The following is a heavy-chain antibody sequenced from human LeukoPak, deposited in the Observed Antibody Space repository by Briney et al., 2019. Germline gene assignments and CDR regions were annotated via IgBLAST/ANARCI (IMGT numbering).Heavy chain of an antibody. V-gene: IGHV3-20*04. CDR3: ARDIVVVVAATRGAFDI. J-gene: IGHJ3*02. CDR1: GFTFSSYG. CDR2: INWNGGST. D-gene: IGHD2-15*01. Sequence: GGSLRLSCAASGFTFSSYGMSWVRQAPGKGLEWVSGINWNGGSTGYADSVKGRFTISRDNAKNSLYLQMNSLRAEDTALYYCARDIVVVVAATRGAFDIWGQGTMVTVSS.